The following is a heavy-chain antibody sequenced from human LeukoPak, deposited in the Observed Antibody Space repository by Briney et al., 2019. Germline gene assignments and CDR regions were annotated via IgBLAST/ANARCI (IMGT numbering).Heavy chain of an antibody. CDR2: ISWNSDSI. D-gene: IGHD5-18*01. J-gene: IGHJ5*02. Sequence: GGSLRLSCAPSGFTFDDYAMHWVRQAPGKGLEWVSGISWNSDSIGYADSVKGRFTISRDNAKNSLYLQMNSLRAEDMALYFCAKGRLGAMADNWFDPWGQGTLVTVSS. CDR1: GFTFDDYA. V-gene: IGHV3-9*03. CDR3: AKGRLGAMADNWFDP.